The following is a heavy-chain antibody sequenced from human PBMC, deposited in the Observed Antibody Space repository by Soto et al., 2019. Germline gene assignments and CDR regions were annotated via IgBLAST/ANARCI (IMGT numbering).Heavy chain of an antibody. Sequence: AGSLRLSCAASGFVFSDFQFNWVRQAPGGGLEWLSSITGTSAFTEYAESIEGRFTISRDNPNKLLFLHMDNLRTEDTAVYYCARGNLAFQGAFDLWGQGTLVTVSS. CDR1: GFVFSDFQ. CDR3: ARGNLAFQGAFDL. CDR2: ITGTSAFT. J-gene: IGHJ4*02. V-gene: IGHV3-21*01. D-gene: IGHD3-16*01.